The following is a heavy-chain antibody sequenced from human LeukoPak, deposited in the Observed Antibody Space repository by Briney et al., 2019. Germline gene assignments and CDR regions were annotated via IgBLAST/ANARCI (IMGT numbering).Heavy chain of an antibody. V-gene: IGHV4-59*01. Sequence: PSETLSLTCTVSGGSISSYCWSWIRQPPGEGLEWIAYIYYSGNINYNPSLKSRLTMSVDTSKNQFSLKLTSVTAADTAVYYCARDLGYCSTTSCYPYFGPWGQGTLVTVSS. CDR2: IYYSGNI. CDR1: GGSISSYC. D-gene: IGHD2-2*01. J-gene: IGHJ5*02. CDR3: ARDLGYCSTTSCYPYFGP.